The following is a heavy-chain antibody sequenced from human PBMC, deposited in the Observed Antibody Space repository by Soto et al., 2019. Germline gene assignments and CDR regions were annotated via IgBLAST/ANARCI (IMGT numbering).Heavy chain of an antibody. V-gene: IGHV5-51*01. CDR2: IYPGDSDT. Sequence: ESLKISCTGSGYAFTSYWIAWVRQMPGKGLEWMGIIYPGDSDTRYSPSFQGQITISADKSITTAYLQWSSLKASDTAMYYCARGYCTTTICDPWFDPWGQGTLVTVSS. CDR3: ARGYCTTTICDPWFDP. D-gene: IGHD2-2*01. CDR1: GYAFTSYW. J-gene: IGHJ5*02.